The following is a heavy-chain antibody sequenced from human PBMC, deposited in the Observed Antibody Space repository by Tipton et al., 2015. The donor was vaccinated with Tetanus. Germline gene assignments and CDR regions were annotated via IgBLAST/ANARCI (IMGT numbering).Heavy chain of an antibody. V-gene: IGHV3-33*01. CDR2: SWYDDTDK. CDR3: AREADCSGGSCFSGDFDN. D-gene: IGHD2-15*01. J-gene: IGHJ4*02. CDR1: GFIFSSYG. Sequence: SLRLSCAASGFIFSSYGIHWVRQAPGKGLEWVAVSWYDDTDKYCADSVKGRFTISRDNSKNTLYLQMNSLRAEDTAVYYCAREADCSGGSCFSGDFDNWGQGTQVTVSS.